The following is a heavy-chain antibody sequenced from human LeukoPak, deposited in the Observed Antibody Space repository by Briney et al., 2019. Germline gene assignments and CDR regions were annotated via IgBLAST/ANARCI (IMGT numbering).Heavy chain of an antibody. V-gene: IGHV4-39*01. D-gene: IGHD5-12*01. Sequence: VKPSETLSLTCTVSGGSISSSSYYWGWIRQPPGKGLEWIGSIYYSGSTYYNPSLKSRVTISVDTSKNQFSLKLSSVTAADTAVYYCATLGYSGLNIDYWGQGTLVTVSS. CDR2: IYYSGST. J-gene: IGHJ4*02. CDR3: ATLGYSGLNIDY. CDR1: GGSISSSSYY.